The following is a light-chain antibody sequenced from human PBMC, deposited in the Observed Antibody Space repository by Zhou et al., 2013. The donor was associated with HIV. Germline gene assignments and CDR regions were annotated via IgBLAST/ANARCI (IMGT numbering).Light chain of an antibody. Sequence: DIQMTQSPSTLSASVGDRVTITCRASQTINNWLAWYQQKPGKAPNLLIYKVSNLQSGVPSRFSGSGSGTEFTLTITSLQPDDTATYYCQQCSNSPWTFGQGPRW. J-gene: IGKJ1*01. CDR2: KVS. CDR1: QTINNW. CDR3: QQCSNSPWT. V-gene: IGKV1-5*03.